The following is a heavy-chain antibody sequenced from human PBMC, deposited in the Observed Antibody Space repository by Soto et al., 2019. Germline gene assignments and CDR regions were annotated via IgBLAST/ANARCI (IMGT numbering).Heavy chain of an antibody. Sequence: PSETLSLTCAVSGGSFTSNNWWTWVRQPPGQGLEWIGEIYRTGSTNYNPSLKSRVTISLDKSEKQISLKVTSLTAADTAVYFCAREAFRSGSYDYFAYRGPGILVTVST. CDR2: IYRTGST. CDR1: GGSFTSNNW. CDR3: AREAFRSGSYDYFAY. D-gene: IGHD3-16*01. J-gene: IGHJ4*02. V-gene: IGHV4-4*02.